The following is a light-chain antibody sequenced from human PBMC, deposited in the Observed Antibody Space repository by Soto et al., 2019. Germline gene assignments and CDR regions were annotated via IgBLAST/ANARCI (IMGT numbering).Light chain of an antibody. CDR2: DAS. Sequence: EIVLTQSPATLSLSPGERAPLSCRASQTITTFLAWYQQKPGQAPSLLIHDASNRATGIPARFSGSGSGTDFTLTISSLEPEDFAFYYCQQRYNWPPTFGQGTRLEIK. CDR1: QTITTF. V-gene: IGKV3-11*01. CDR3: QQRYNWPPT. J-gene: IGKJ5*01.